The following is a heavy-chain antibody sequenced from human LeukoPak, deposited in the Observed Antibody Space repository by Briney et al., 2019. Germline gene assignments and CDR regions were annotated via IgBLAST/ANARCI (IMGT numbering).Heavy chain of an antibody. CDR1: GYTFTGYY. CDR2: INPNSGGT. CDR3: ARSARITIFGVVSQDWFDP. D-gene: IGHD3-3*01. V-gene: IGHV1-2*02. Sequence: WASVKVSCKASGYTFTGYYMHWVRQAPGQGLEWMGWINPNSGGTNYAQKFQGRVTMTRDTSISTAYMELSRLRSDDTAVYYCARSARITIFGVVSQDWFDPWGQGTLVTVSS. J-gene: IGHJ5*02.